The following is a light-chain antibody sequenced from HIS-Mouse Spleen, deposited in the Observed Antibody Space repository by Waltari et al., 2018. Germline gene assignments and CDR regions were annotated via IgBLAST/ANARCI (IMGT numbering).Light chain of an antibody. CDR2: GAS. V-gene: IGKV3-20*01. CDR3: QQYGSSPPWT. Sequence: SVLTQSPVALALSPGERATLSCRASQSVSSSYLAWYQQKPGQAPRLLIYGASSRATGIPDRFSGSGSGTDFTLTISRLEPEDFAVYYCQQYGSSPPWTFGQGTKVEIK. J-gene: IGKJ1*01. CDR1: QSVSSSY.